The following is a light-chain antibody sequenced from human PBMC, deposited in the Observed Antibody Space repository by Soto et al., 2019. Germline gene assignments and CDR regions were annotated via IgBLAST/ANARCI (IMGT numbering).Light chain of an antibody. V-gene: IGKV1-33*01. J-gene: IGKJ5*01. Sequence: DIQMTQSPSSLSASVGDRVTITCQSSQNINNYLNWYQQKPGRAPKLLTYDASNLEAGVPSRFRGSGSGTDFTFTISRLQPEDIATYYCQQYENLPTFGQGTRLEI. CDR1: QNINNY. CDR2: DAS. CDR3: QQYENLPT.